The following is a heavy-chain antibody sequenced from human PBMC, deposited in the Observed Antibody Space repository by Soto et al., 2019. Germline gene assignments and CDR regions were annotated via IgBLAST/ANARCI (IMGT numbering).Heavy chain of an antibody. V-gene: IGHV4-31*03. J-gene: IGHJ4*02. D-gene: IGHD2-2*01. CDR1: GGSITSSGYY. CDR3: ARGGGSTKVDY. CDR2: TSNSGST. Sequence: QVQLQVSGPGLVKPSQTLSLTCTVSGGSITSSGYYWSWIRQHPGEGLEWIGFTSNSGSTSYNPSLKSRVTISVDTSSNQFSLNLKSVTAADTAVYYCARGGGSTKVDYWGQGTLVTVSP.